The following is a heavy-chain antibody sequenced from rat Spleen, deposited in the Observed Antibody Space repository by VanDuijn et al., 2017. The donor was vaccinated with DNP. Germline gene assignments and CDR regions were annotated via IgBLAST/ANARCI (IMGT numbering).Heavy chain of an antibody. J-gene: IGHJ2*01. V-gene: IGHV5-22*01. Sequence: EVQLVESGGGLVQPGRSLTLSCAASGFTFRNYGMAWVRQAPTKGLEWVASIRYDGGSTYYGDSVKGRFTISRDNAKTTLYLQMNSLRSEDMATYYCARGFNSGYYVDYWGQGVMVTVSS. CDR2: IRYDGGST. CDR1: GFTFRNYG. D-gene: IGHD4-3*01. CDR3: ARGFNSGYYVDY.